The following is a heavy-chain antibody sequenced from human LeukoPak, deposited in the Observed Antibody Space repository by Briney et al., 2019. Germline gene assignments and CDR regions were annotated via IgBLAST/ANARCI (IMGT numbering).Heavy chain of an antibody. D-gene: IGHD1-26*01. CDR1: GYTFTTYG. Sequence: GASVKVSCKASGYTFTTYGINWVRQAPGQGLEWMGWISAYNGNTNYAQRFQGRVTMTTDTSTSTAYMDLRSLRSDDTAVYYCARDMSGSYSTRFDPWGQGTLVTVSS. CDR2: ISAYNGNT. V-gene: IGHV1-18*01. CDR3: ARDMSGSYSTRFDP. J-gene: IGHJ5*02.